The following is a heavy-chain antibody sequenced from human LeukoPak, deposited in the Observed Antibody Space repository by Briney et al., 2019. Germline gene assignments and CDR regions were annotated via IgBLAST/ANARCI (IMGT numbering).Heavy chain of an antibody. J-gene: IGHJ4*02. V-gene: IGHV3-23*01. Sequence: GGSLRLSCSASGFTFSSYAMHWVRQAPGKGLEWVSSISGSGIITYYADSVKGRFTISRDNSKNTLYLQMNSLRAEDTAVYYCAKDESPRTALEYFDYWGQGTLVTVSS. CDR2: ISGSGIIT. CDR1: GFTFSSYA. CDR3: AKDESPRTALEYFDY. D-gene: IGHD5-18*01.